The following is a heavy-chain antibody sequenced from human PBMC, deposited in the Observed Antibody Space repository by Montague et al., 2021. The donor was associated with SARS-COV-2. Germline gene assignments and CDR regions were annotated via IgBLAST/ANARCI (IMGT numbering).Heavy chain of an antibody. J-gene: IGHJ4*02. CDR1: GGSFSGYY. V-gene: IGHV4-34*01. Sequence: SETLSLTCAVYGGSFSGYYWSWIRQPPGKGLEWIGENNHSGSTNYNPSLKSRVTISVDTSKNQFSLKLSSVTAADTAVYYCARGSTVTHYWGQGTLVTVSS. CDR2: NNHSGST. D-gene: IGHD4-17*01. CDR3: ARGSTVTHY.